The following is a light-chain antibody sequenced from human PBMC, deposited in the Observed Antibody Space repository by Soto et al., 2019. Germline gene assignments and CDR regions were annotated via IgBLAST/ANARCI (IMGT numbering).Light chain of an antibody. J-gene: IGKJ2*03. Sequence: EIVLTQSPGTLSLSPGERATLSCRASQSVSSNYLAWYQQKPGQAPRLLIYGASSRATGIPDRFSGSGSGTDFTLTINRLEPEDFAVYYCQQYGSSPRYSFGKGTKLEMK. CDR1: QSVSSNY. CDR3: QQYGSSPRYS. CDR2: GAS. V-gene: IGKV3-20*01.